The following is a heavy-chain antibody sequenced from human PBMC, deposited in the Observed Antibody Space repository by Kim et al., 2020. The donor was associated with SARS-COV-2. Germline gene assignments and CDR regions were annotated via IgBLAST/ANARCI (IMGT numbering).Heavy chain of an antibody. Sequence: NPSLRRRVTMSVDTSNNQFSLKLNSVTAADTAVYYCARLGSGAYYNGNLDDWGQGTLVTVSS. CDR3: ARLGSGAYYNGNLDD. V-gene: IGHV4-59*08. D-gene: IGHD3-10*01. J-gene: IGHJ4*02.